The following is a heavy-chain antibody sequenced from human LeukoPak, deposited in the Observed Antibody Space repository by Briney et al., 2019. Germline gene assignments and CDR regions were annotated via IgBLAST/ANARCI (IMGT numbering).Heavy chain of an antibody. Sequence: GGSLRLSCAASEFTFDDYGMGWVRQAPGKGLEWVSGINWNGGSTGYADSVKGRITISRDNAKNSLYMQMNSLRAEDTALYYCARDIGPHAFDIWGQGTMVTVSS. CDR1: EFTFDDYG. D-gene: IGHD1-26*01. CDR3: ARDIGPHAFDI. CDR2: INWNGGST. J-gene: IGHJ3*02. V-gene: IGHV3-20*04.